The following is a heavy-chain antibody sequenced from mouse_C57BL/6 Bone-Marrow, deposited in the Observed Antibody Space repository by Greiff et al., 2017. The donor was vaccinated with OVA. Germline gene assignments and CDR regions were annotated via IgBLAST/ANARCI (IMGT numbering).Heavy chain of an antibody. CDR1: GYTFTSYW. Sequence: VQLQQSGTVLARPGASVKMSCKTSGYTFTSYWMPWVKQRPGQGLDWIGAIYPGNSDTRYNQKFKGKAKLTAVTSASTAYMELSSLTNEDSAVYDCTINLITPFCDDWGQGTTLTVAS. J-gene: IGHJ2*01. V-gene: IGHV1-5*01. D-gene: IGHD1-1*01. CDR3: TINLITPFCDD. CDR2: IYPGNSDT.